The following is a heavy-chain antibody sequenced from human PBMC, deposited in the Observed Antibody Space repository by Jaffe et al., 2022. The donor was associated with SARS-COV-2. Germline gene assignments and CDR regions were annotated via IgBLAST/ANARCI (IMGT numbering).Heavy chain of an antibody. D-gene: IGHD2-15*01. CDR1: GGTFSSYT. J-gene: IGHJ5*02. CDR3: AREGGGSAAPNWFDP. V-gene: IGHV1-69*08. CDR2: IIPILGIA. Sequence: QVQLVQSGAEVKKPGSSVKVSCKASGGTFSSYTISWVRQAPGQGLEWMGRIIPILGIANYAQKFQGRVTITADKSTSTAYMELSSLRSEDTAVYYCAREGGGSAAPNWFDPWGQGTLVTVSS.